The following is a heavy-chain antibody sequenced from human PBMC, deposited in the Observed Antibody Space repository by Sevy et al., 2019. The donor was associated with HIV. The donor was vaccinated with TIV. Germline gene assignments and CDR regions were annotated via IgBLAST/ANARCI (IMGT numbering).Heavy chain of an antibody. CDR1: GFTFSSSI. Sequence: GGSLRLSCAASGFTFSSSIINWVRQAPGKGLEWVSSISGTGSTINYADSVKGRFTISRDNAKNSRYLQMHSLRDEETAVYYCARSDYGDYVGWFDPWGQGTLVTVSS. CDR2: ISGTGSTI. V-gene: IGHV3-48*02. J-gene: IGHJ5*02. D-gene: IGHD4-17*01. CDR3: ARSDYGDYVGWFDP.